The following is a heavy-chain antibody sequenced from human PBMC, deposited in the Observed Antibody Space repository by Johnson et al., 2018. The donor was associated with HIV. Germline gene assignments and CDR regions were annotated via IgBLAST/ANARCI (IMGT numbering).Heavy chain of an antibody. CDR2: ISGSGGST. J-gene: IGHJ3*01. CDR3: ARGSPLRTSWYGSFDL. D-gene: IGHD6-13*01. CDR1: GFTFSSYA. Sequence: VQLVESGGGLVQPGGSLRLSCAASGFTFSSYAMSWVRQAPGKGLEWVSAISGSGGSTYYADSVKGRFTISRDNSKNTLYLQMNSLRAGDTAVYYCARGSPLRTSWYGSFDLWGQGTMVTVSS. V-gene: IGHV3-23*04.